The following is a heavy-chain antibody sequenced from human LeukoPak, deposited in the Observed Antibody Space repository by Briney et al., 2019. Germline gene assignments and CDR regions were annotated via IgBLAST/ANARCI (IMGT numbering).Heavy chain of an antibody. CDR3: TTDWWDTTKKQFDY. CDR1: GFIFSNYA. Sequence: GGSLRPSCAASGFIFSNYAMSWVRQAPGKGLEWVSAIGGRDGGTYYADSVKGRFTVSRDDPKNTLYLQMNTLRVEDTAVYYCTTDWWDTTKKQFDYWGQGTLVTVSS. CDR2: IGGRDGGT. D-gene: IGHD1-26*01. J-gene: IGHJ4*02. V-gene: IGHV3-23*01.